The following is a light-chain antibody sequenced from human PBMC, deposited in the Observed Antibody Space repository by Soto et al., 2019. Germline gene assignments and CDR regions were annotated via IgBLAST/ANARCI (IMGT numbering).Light chain of an antibody. CDR3: QQYYTYPIT. CDR1: QGISTY. J-gene: IGKJ5*01. CDR2: AAS. Sequence: SQRTQSPSSLSASVGDRVTITCRASQGISTYLNWYQQKPGKAPKLLIYAASSLQSGVPSRFSGSGSETDFTLTISCLQSEDFATYYCQQYYTYPITSGQGTRLEI. V-gene: IGKV1-39*01.